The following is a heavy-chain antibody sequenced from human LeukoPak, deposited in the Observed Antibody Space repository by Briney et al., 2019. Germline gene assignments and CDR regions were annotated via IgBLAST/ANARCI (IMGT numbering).Heavy chain of an antibody. CDR1: GGSISSYY. V-gene: IGHV4-59*01. Sequence: KPSETLSLTCTVSGGSISSYYWSWIRQPPGKGLEWIGYIYYSGSTNYNPSLKSRVTISVDTSKNQFSPKLSSVTAADTAVYYCARGGIAAAIDYWGQGTLVTVSS. CDR2: IYYSGST. D-gene: IGHD6-13*01. CDR3: ARGGIAAAIDY. J-gene: IGHJ4*02.